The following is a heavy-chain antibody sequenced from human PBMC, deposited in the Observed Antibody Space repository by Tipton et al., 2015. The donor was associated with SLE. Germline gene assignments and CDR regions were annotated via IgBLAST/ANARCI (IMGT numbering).Heavy chain of an antibody. CDR3: AKEVVGSSPSPFYYYYYMDV. J-gene: IGHJ6*03. CDR1: GFTFDDYA. V-gene: IGHV3-9*01. Sequence: QLVQSGGGLVQPGRSLRLSCAASGFTFDDYAMHWVRQAPGKGLEWVSGISWNSGSIGYADSVKGRFTISRDNAKNTLYLQMNSLRAEDTAVYYCAKEVVGSSPSPFYYYYYMDVWGKGTTVTVSS. CDR2: ISWNSGSI. D-gene: IGHD2-15*01.